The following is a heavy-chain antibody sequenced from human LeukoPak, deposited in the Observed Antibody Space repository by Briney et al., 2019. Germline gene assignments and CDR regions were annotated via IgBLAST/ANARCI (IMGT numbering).Heavy chain of an antibody. Sequence: ASVKVSCKASGGTFSSYAISWVRQAPGQGLEWMGGIIPIFGTANYAQKFQGRVTITADESTSTAYMELSSLRSEDTAVYYCARPYYYDSSGTDAFDIWGQGTMVTVSS. CDR1: GGTFSSYA. V-gene: IGHV1-69*13. J-gene: IGHJ3*02. CDR3: ARPYYYDSSGTDAFDI. D-gene: IGHD3-22*01. CDR2: IIPIFGTA.